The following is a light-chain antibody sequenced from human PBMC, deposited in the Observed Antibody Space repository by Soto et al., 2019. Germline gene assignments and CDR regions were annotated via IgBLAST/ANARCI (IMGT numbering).Light chain of an antibody. J-gene: IGKJ2*01. CDR3: QQYYSAPYT. V-gene: IGKV4-1*01. CDR2: WAS. CDR1: QSVLYSSNNRNY. Sequence: DIVMTQSPDSLAVSLGERATINCTSSQSVLYSSNNRNYLAWYQQIAGQPPKLLMYWASTRESGVPDRFSGSGSGTDFTLTIGSLQAEDVAVYFCQQYYSAPYTCGQGTSREI.